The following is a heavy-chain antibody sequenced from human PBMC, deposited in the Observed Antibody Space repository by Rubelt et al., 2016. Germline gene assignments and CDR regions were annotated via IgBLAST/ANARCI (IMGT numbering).Heavy chain of an antibody. J-gene: IGHJ2*01. CDR1: GFTFSNYW. CDR3: ASAGATADSRWYFDL. CDR2: INSDGTTT. V-gene: IGHV3-74*02. Sequence: SRGGLVQPGGSLRVSCAASGFTFSNYWMHWVRQAPGKGLVWVARINSDGTTTTYADSVKGRFTISRDNAQNTLYLQMNSLRAEDTALYYCASAGATADSRWYFDLWGRGTLVTVSS. D-gene: IGHD6-13*01.